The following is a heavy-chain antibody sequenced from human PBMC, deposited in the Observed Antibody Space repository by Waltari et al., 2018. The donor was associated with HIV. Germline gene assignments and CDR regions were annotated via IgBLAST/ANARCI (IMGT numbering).Heavy chain of an antibody. D-gene: IGHD1-26*01. J-gene: IGHJ4*02. CDR3: VADLGGSHDS. CDR1: GFPLGTHT. CDR2: ITSTSRSI. Sequence: MQFVESGGGLVKPGGSRRLSDEPSGFPLGTHTMTWVRQTPGKGLELISSITSTSRSIFYSDSTKGRFIISRDNAQNSLSLQMTSLTAEDTAVYFCVADLGGSHDSWGQGTLVTVSS. V-gene: IGHV3-21*02.